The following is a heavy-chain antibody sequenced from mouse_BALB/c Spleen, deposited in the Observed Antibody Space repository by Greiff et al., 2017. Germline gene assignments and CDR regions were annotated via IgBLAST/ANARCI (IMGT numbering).Heavy chain of an antibody. CDR1: GFDFSRYW. J-gene: IGHJ4*01. CDR3: ARLTGTGAMDY. CDR2: INPGSSTI. Sequence: DVQLQESGGGLVQPGGSLNLSCAASGFDFSRYWMSWARQAPGKGQEWIGEINPGSSTINYTPSLKDKFIISRDNAKNTLYLQMSKVRSEDTALYYCARLTGTGAMDYWGQGTSVTVSS. D-gene: IGHD4-1*01. V-gene: IGHV4-2*02.